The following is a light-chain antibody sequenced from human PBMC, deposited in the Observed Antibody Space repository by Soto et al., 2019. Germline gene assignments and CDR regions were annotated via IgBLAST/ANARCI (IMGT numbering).Light chain of an antibody. J-gene: IGLJ1*01. Sequence: QSVLTQPPSASGTPRQRVTISCSGSSSNIGSNSVNWYQQLPGTAPKLLVYSTSQRPSGVPDRFSGSKSGTSASLAISALHSEDEADYFCAAWDDSLNGLYVFGTGTKVTVL. V-gene: IGLV1-44*01. CDR1: SSNIGSNS. CDR2: STS. CDR3: AAWDDSLNGLYV.